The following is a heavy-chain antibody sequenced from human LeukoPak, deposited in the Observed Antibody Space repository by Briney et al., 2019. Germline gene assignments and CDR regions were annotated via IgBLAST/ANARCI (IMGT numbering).Heavy chain of an antibody. V-gene: IGHV3-13*01. CDR2: IGTGGDT. CDR3: AELGITMIGGV. Sequence: GGSLRLSCAASGFTFSTSDMHWVRQVTGKGLEWVSAIGTGGDTYYPGSVKGRFTISRDNAENSLYLQMSSLRAEDTAVYYCAELGITMIGGVWGKGTTVTISS. J-gene: IGHJ6*04. D-gene: IGHD3-10*02. CDR1: GFTFSTSD.